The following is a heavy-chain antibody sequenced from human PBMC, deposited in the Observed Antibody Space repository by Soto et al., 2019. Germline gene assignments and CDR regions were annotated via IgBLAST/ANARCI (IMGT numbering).Heavy chain of an antibody. V-gene: IGHV3-23*01. CDR3: AKRGGSTVLDAFDI. Sequence: GGSLRLSCAAPRFTFTTYAMSGVRQAPGKGLEWVSAISGSGGSTYYAGSVKGRFTISRDKSKNTLYLQMNSLRAEDTAVYYWAKRGGSTVLDAFDIGGQGKMVTVS. J-gene: IGHJ3*02. CDR1: RFTFTTYA. D-gene: IGHD4-4*01. CDR2: ISGSGGST.